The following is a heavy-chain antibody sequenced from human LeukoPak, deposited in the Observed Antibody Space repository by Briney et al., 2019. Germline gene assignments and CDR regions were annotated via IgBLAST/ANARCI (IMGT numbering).Heavy chain of an antibody. CDR1: GYTFTSYG. D-gene: IGHD3-16*01. Sequence: ASVKVSCKASGYTFTSYGISWVRQAPGQGLEWMGWISAYNGNTNYAQKLQGRVTMTTDTSTSTAYMELRSLRSDDTAVYYCARRGDPPPSGDWFDPWGQGTLVTVSS. CDR3: ARRGDPPPSGDWFDP. J-gene: IGHJ5*02. V-gene: IGHV1-18*01. CDR2: ISAYNGNT.